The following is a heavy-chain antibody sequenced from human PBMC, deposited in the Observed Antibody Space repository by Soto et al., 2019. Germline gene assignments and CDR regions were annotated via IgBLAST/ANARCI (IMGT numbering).Heavy chain of an antibody. V-gene: IGHV1-46*01. CDR2: INPSGGST. D-gene: IGHD5-18*01. CDR3: ARGQSVDTAMVTGYFDY. J-gene: IGHJ4*02. Sequence: ASVKVSCKASGYTFTSYYMHWVRQAPGQGLEWMGIINPSGGSTSYAQKFQGRVTMTRGTSTSTVYMELSSLRSEDTAVYYCARGQSVDTAMVTGYFDYWGQGTLVTVSS. CDR1: GYTFTSYY.